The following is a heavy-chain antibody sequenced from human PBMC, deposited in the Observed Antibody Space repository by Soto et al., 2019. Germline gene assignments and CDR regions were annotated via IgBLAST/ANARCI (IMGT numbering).Heavy chain of an antibody. D-gene: IGHD6-13*01. CDR1: GFTVSGYY. CDR3: ATGQQVRMADI. V-gene: IGHV3-11*03. Sequence: QVQLLESGGGLVKPGGSLRLSCAASGFTVSGYYMGWIRQPPGKGLEWISYISGDSSETNHADSVKGRFTISRDNAKNSLYLQMNSLRVEDTAGYFCATGQQVRMADIWGQGTLVTVSS. J-gene: IGHJ3*02. CDR2: ISGDSSET.